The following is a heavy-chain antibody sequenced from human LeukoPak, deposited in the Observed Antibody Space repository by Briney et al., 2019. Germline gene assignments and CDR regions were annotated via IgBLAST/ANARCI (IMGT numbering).Heavy chain of an antibody. D-gene: IGHD5-24*01. V-gene: IGHV1-8*01. Sequence: ASVKVSCKASGYTFTSYDINWVRQATGQGLEWMGWMNPNSGNTGYAQKFQGRVTMTRNTSISTAYMELSSLRSEDTAVYYCALGDGYNGATNFDYWGQGTLVTVSS. CDR1: GYTFTSYD. CDR3: ALGDGYNGATNFDY. CDR2: MNPNSGNT. J-gene: IGHJ4*02.